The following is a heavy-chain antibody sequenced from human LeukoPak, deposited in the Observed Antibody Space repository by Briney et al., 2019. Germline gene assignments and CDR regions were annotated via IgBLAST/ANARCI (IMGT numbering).Heavy chain of an antibody. CDR2: INHSGST. CDR3: ARSLYYFDY. J-gene: IGHJ4*02. V-gene: IGHV4-34*01. CDR1: GGSFSGYY. Sequence: PSETLSLTCAVYGGSFSGYYWGWIRQPPGKGLEWIGEINHSGSTNYNPSLKSRVTISVDTSKNQFSLKLSSVTAADTAVYYCARSLYYFDYWGQGTLVTVSS.